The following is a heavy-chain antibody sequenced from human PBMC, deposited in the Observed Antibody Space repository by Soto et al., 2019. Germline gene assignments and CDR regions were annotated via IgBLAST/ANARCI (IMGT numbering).Heavy chain of an antibody. J-gene: IGHJ4*02. Sequence: PGGSPGLSCAASGYTFSTHWMSWVRQAPGKGLEWVANINQDGSEKYYVDSVKGRLTISRDNAKNSLYLQMNSLRVEDTAVYYCSIDLPYGDSHDNWGQGPLVTGS. CDR1: GYTFSTHW. V-gene: IGHV3-7*03. CDR3: SIDLPYGDSHDN. D-gene: IGHD4-17*01. CDR2: INQDGSEK.